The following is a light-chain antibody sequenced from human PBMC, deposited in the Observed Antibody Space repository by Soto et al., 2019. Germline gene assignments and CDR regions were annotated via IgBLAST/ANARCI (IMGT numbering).Light chain of an antibody. CDR3: QQYGSPR. CDR1: QSVSSSY. J-gene: IGKJ4*01. V-gene: IGKV3-20*01. Sequence: EIVLTQSPGTLSLSPGERATLSCRASQSVSSSYLACYQQKPGQAPRLLIYGASSRATGIPDRFSGSGSGTDFTLTISRLEPEDFAVYYCQQYGSPRFGGGTKVDIK. CDR2: GAS.